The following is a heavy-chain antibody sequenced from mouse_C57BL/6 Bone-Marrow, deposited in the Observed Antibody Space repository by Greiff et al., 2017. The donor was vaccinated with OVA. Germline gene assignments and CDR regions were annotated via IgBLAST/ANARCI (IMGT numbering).Heavy chain of an antibody. J-gene: IGHJ3*01. D-gene: IGHD3-2*02. CDR2: LYPRDGST. CDR1: GYTFTDHT. CDR3: ARGGAQAAWFAY. V-gene: IGHV1-78*01. Sequence: VQRVESDAELVKPGASVKISCKVSGYTFTDHTIHWMKQRPEQGLAWIGYLYPRDGSTKYNEKFKGKATLTADKSSSTAYMQLNSLTSEDSAVYFCARGGAQAAWFAYWGQGTLVTVSA.